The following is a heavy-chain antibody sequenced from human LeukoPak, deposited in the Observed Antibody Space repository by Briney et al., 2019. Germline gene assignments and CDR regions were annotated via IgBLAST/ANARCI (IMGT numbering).Heavy chain of an antibody. V-gene: IGHV4-38-2*01. Sequence: TSETLSLTCAVSGYSISSGYYWGRIRQPPGQGLEWIGSIYHSGSTYYNPSLKSRVTISVDTSKNQFSLKLSSVTAADTAVYYCARGYSSGRKDYWGQGTLVTVSS. D-gene: IGHD6-19*01. CDR2: IYHSGST. J-gene: IGHJ4*02. CDR1: GYSISSGYY. CDR3: ARGYSSGRKDY.